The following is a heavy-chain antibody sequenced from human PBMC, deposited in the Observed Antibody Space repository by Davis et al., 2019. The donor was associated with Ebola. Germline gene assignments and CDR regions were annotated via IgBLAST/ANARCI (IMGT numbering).Heavy chain of an antibody. CDR3: ARGSQRRLDP. CDR1: GFTVSNSY. V-gene: IGHV3-66*02. D-gene: IGHD2-15*01. CDR2: IFSGGTT. Sequence: GESLKISCAVSGFTVSNSYMTWVRQAPGKGLEWVSMIFSGGTTFYSDSVEGRFTISRDNSKNTLYLQMNSLRTEDTAFYYCARGSQRRLDPWGQGTLVTVSS. J-gene: IGHJ5*02.